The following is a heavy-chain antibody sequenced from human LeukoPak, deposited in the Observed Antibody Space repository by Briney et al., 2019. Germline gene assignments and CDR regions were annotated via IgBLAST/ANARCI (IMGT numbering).Heavy chain of an antibody. Sequence: PGGSLRLSCAASGFTFSSYAMSWVRQAPGKGLEWVSAISGSGGSTNYADSVKGRFTISRDNSKNTLYLQMNSLRAEDTAVYYCAKRTLWYDSSGTFDYWGQGTLVTVSS. J-gene: IGHJ4*02. CDR3: AKRTLWYDSSGTFDY. V-gene: IGHV3-23*01. CDR2: ISGSGGST. CDR1: GFTFSSYA. D-gene: IGHD3-22*01.